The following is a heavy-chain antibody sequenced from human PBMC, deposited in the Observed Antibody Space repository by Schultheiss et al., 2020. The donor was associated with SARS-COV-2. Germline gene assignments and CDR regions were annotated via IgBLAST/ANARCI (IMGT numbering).Heavy chain of an antibody. D-gene: IGHD5-18*01. J-gene: IGHJ4*02. CDR3: ARDPGDAEYSYGLHDY. Sequence: ASVKVSCKASGYTFTGYYMHWVRQAPGQGLEWMGWINPNSGGTNYAQKFQGRVTMTRDTSISTAYMELSRLRSDDTAVYYCARDPGDAEYSYGLHDYWGQGTLVTVSS. V-gene: IGHV1-2*02. CDR2: INPNSGGT. CDR1: GYTFTGYY.